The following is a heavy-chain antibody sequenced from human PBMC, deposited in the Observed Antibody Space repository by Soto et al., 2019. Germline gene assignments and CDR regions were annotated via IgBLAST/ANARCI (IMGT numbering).Heavy chain of an antibody. CDR3: ARAYYDSSGYSLEP. D-gene: IGHD3-22*01. CDR2: IYYSGSM. Sequence: SETLFLTCTLSGLSIGSYYWSWILQSPGKGLEWIGYIYYSGSMNYNPSLKSRVIISDDTSKNQIFLRLSSVTAADTAVYYCARAYYDSSGYSLEPWGQGILVTVS. CDR1: GLSIGSYY. J-gene: IGHJ5*02. V-gene: IGHV4-59*01.